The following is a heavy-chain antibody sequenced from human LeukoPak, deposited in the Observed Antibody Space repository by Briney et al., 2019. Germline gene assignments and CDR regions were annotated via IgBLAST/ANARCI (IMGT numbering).Heavy chain of an antibody. J-gene: IGHJ4*02. CDR3: ARHRKHRIVVVAAGPEYYFDY. CDR2: IYYSGST. CDR1: GGSISSSSYY. D-gene: IGHD2-15*01. V-gene: IGHV4-39*01. Sequence: SETLSLTCTVSGGSISSSSYYWGWIRQPPGKGLEWIGSIYYSGSTYYNPSLKSRVTISVDTSKNQFSLKLSSVTAADTAVYYCARHRKHRIVVVAAGPEYYFDYWGQGTLVTVSS.